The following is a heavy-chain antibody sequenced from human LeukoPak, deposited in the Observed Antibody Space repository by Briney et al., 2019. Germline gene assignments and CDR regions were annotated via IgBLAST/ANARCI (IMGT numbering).Heavy chain of an antibody. D-gene: IGHD2/OR15-2a*01. CDR3: ATFSPGYAFDI. V-gene: IGHV1-18*01. CDR1: GGTFSSYA. J-gene: IGHJ3*02. Sequence: ASVKVSCKASGGTFSSYAISWVRQAPGQGLEWMGWINAYNGNTNYAQKFQGRVTMTEDTSTDTAYMELSSLRSEDTAVYYCATFSPGYAFDIWGQGTMVTVSS. CDR2: INAYNGNT.